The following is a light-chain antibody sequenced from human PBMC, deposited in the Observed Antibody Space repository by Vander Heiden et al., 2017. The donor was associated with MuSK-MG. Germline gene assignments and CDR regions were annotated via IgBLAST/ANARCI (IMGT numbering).Light chain of an antibody. V-gene: IGKV4-1*01. CDR2: WAS. CDR1: QSVLYSSNNKNY. Sequence: DIVMTQSPDSWALSLGERATINCKSSQSVLYSSNNKNYLAWYQQKPGQPPKLLIYWASTRESGVPDRFSGSGSGTDFTLTISSLQAEDVAVYYCQQYYSTPHTFGQGTKLEIK. J-gene: IGKJ2*01. CDR3: QQYYSTPHT.